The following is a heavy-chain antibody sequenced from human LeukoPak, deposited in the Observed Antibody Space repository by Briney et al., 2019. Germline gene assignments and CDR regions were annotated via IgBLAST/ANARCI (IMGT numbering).Heavy chain of an antibody. J-gene: IGHJ2*01. D-gene: IGHD1-26*01. CDR1: GGSISSSSYN. Sequence: PSETPSLTCTVSGGSISSSSYNWGWIRQPPGKGLEWIGTIYYGGSTYYNPSLKSRVTISVDTSKNQFSLKLSSVTAADTAVYYCARQHAPDSGSNHYFDLWGRGTQVTVSS. CDR2: IYYGGST. V-gene: IGHV4-39*01. CDR3: ARQHAPDSGSNHYFDL.